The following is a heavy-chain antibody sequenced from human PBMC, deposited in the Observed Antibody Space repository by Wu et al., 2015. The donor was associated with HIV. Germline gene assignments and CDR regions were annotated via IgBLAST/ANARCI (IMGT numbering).Heavy chain of an antibody. CDR3: ASGLKTMGWTQLWQLDY. CDR2: IIPLFGLA. J-gene: IGHJ4*02. CDR1: GGPFFSSYA. D-gene: IGHD5-18*01. V-gene: IGHV1-69*05. Sequence: QVLLVQSGAEVKKPGASVKVSCKASGGPFFSSYAIGWVRQAPGQGLEWMGGIIPLFGLAKYAQKFQGRVTISTDESTTTAYMDLNSLRLEDTAVYFCASGLKTMGWTQLWQLDYWGQGTLVTVSS.